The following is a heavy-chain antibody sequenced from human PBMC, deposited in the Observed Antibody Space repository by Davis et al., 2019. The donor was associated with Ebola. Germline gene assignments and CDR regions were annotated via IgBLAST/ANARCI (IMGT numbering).Heavy chain of an antibody. V-gene: IGHV1-18*01. CDR1: GYTFTTFG. J-gene: IGHJ4*02. CDR3: ARVWGLYGGDGTFDY. D-gene: IGHD4-23*01. CDR2: MNPYSGNT. Sequence: AASVKVSCKASGYTFTTFGISWVRQAPGQGLEWMGGMNPYSGNTNYAQKLQGRVTVTTDTSTSTAYMELRSLRSEDTAVYYCARVWGLYGGDGTFDYWGQGTLVTVSS.